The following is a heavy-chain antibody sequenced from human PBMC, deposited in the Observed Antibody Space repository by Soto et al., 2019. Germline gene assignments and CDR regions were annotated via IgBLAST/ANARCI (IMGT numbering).Heavy chain of an antibody. D-gene: IGHD1-26*01. CDR2: ISGSGGST. Sequence: PGGSLRLSCADSGFTFSSYAMSWVRQAPGKGLEWVSAISGSGGSTYYADSVKGRFTISRDNSKNTLYLQMNSLRAEDTAVYYCAKGSGSYHGYFQHWGQGTLVTVSS. J-gene: IGHJ1*01. CDR1: GFTFSSYA. V-gene: IGHV3-23*01. CDR3: AKGSGSYHGYFQH.